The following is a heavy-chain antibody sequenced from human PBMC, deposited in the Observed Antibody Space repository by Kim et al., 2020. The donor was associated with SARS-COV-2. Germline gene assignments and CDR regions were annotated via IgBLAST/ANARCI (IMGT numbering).Heavy chain of an antibody. D-gene: IGHD2-21*01. CDR1: GFTVSHNY. Sequence: GGSLRLSCAVSGFTVSHNYMSWVRQAPGKGPECVAVVYNDGTTYYADSVRGRVTISRDFSKNFLYLQMSSLRIEDTAVYYCARLQSDCADYSVCSGKGYFDRWGQGILITVSS. CDR2: VYNDGTT. CDR3: ARLQSDCADYSVCSGKGYFDR. J-gene: IGHJ4*02. V-gene: IGHV3-66*02.